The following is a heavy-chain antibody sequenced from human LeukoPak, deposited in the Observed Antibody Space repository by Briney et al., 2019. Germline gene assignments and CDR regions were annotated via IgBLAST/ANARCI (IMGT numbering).Heavy chain of an antibody. D-gene: IGHD3-10*01. CDR1: GYTFTSYD. Sequence: ASVKVSCKGSGYTFTSYDIYRARHAPGQGLEWTGWMNTNRGNTGYAQKFQGRVSMTTNTPLTTAYMELSSLRSVDTAAYYCARVMVRVDDWGQGTLVTVSS. V-gene: IGHV1-8*01. CDR2: MNTNRGNT. CDR3: ARVMVRVDD. J-gene: IGHJ4*02.